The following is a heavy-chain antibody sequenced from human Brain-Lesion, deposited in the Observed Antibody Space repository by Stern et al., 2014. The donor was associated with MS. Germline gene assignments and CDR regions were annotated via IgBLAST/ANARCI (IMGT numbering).Heavy chain of an antibody. V-gene: IGHV4-34*01. CDR2: INHSGRI. Sequence: QVQLQQWGAGLLKPSETLSLTCGVYGGSFSGYYWTWIRQPPGKGLEWIGEINHSGRINYNPSLESRVTMSVDTSKHQWSLRLSSATAADTAVYYCARDVGGAFDYWGQGTLVTVSS. J-gene: IGHJ4*02. D-gene: IGHD2-21*01. CDR1: GGSFSGYY. CDR3: ARDVGGAFDY.